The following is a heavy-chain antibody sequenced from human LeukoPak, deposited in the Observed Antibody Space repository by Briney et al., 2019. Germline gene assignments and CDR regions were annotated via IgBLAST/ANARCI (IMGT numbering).Heavy chain of an antibody. CDR2: TYYRSKWYS. D-gene: IGHD3-22*01. J-gene: IGHJ4*02. V-gene: IGHV6-1*01. CDR3: ARWGSPIYYDSSGYHY. Sequence: SQTLSLTCAISGDSVSSNSAAWNWIRQSPSRGLEWLGRTYYRSKWYSDYAVSVKSRITINPDTSKNQFSLQLNSVTPEDTAVYYCARWGSPIYYDSSGYHYWGQGTLVTVSS. CDR1: GDSVSSNSAA.